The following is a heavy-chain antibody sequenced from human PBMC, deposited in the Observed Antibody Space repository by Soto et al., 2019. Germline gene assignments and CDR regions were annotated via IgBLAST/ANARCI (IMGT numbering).Heavy chain of an antibody. CDR2: ITPDNGDT. V-gene: IGHV1-18*01. D-gene: IGHD2-21*02. J-gene: IGHJ4*02. Sequence: QVQLLQSGAEVKKPGASVKVSCRASGYTFATFGISWVRQAPGQGLEWLGWITPDNGDTNYAQKLQGRLSMTADTSTSTAYLEVRSLRSDDTAVYHCARLAPCGGRDTCYSRPLDFWGQGTLVTVSS. CDR1: GYTFATFG. CDR3: ARLAPCGGRDTCYSRPLDF.